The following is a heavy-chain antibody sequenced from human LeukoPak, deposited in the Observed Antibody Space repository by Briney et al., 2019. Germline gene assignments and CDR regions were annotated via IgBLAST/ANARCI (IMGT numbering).Heavy chain of an antibody. D-gene: IGHD5-12*01. CDR2: ISGSGGST. V-gene: IGHV3-23*01. CDR1: GFTFSSYA. CDR3: AKSRYVHYGMDV. Sequence: GGSLRLSCAVSGFTFSSYAMSWVRQAPGKGLEWVSAISGSGGSTYYADSVKGRFTIFRDNSKNTLYLQMNSLRAEDTAVYYCAKSRYVHYGMDVWGQGTTVTVSS. J-gene: IGHJ6*02.